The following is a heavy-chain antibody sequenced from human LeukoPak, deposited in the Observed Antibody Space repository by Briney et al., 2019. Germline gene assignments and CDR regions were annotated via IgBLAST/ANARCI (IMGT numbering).Heavy chain of an antibody. D-gene: IGHD2-8*01. CDR2: ISAYNGNT. V-gene: IGHV1-18*01. CDR3: ARDPVSWHDIVLMVYASYYYCGMDV. J-gene: IGHJ6*02. CDR1: GYTFTSYG. Sequence: PRASVKVSCKASGYTFTSYGISWVRQAPGQGLEWMGWISAYNGNTYYAQKLQGRVSMTTDTSTSTAYMELRSLRSDDTAVYYCARDPVSWHDIVLMVYASYYYCGMDVWGQGTTVTVSS.